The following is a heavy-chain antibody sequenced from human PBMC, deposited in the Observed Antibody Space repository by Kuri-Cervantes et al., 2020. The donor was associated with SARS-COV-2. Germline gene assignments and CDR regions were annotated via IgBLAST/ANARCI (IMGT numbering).Heavy chain of an antibody. CDR1: GFTFDDYA. V-gene: IGHV3-21*01. D-gene: IGHD6-13*01. J-gene: IGHJ4*02. Sequence: GGSLRLSCAASGFTFDDYAMHWVRQAPGKGLEWVSSISSSSSYIYYADSVKGRFTISRDNAKNSLYLQMNSLRAEDTAVYYCARDGGLAAAGKFDYWGQGTLVTVSS. CDR2: ISSSSSYI. CDR3: ARDGGLAAAGKFDY.